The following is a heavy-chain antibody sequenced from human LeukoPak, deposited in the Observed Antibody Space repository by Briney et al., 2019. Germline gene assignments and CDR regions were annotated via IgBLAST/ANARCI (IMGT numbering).Heavy chain of an antibody. CDR1: GGSISSGDYY. Sequence: PSETLSLTCTVSGGSISSGDYYWSWIRQPPGKGLEWIGYIYYSGSTYYNPSLKSRVTISVDTSKNQFSLKLSSVTAADTAVYYCAGINYYGSGSYYNVRYYFDYWGQGTLVTVSS. CDR2: IYYSGST. D-gene: IGHD3-10*01. V-gene: IGHV4-30-4*01. CDR3: AGINYYGSGSYYNVRYYFDY. J-gene: IGHJ4*02.